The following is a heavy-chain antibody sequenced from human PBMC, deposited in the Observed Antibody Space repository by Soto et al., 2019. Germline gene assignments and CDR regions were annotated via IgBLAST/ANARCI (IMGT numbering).Heavy chain of an antibody. CDR3: AAEYDSSGYNYYYYGMDV. V-gene: IGHV1-58*01. CDR1: GFTFTSSA. D-gene: IGHD3-22*01. J-gene: IGHJ6*02. Sequence: QMQLVQSGPEVKKPGTSVKVSCKASGFTFTSSAVQWVRQARGQRLEWIGWIVVGSGNTNYAQKFQERVTITRDMSTSTAYMAMSSLRSEDTAVYYCAAEYDSSGYNYYYYGMDVWGQGTTVTVSS. CDR2: IVVGSGNT.